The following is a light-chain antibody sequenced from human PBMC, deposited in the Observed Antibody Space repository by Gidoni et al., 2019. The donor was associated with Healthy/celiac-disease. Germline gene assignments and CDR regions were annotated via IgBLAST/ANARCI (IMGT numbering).Light chain of an antibody. J-gene: IGKJ1*01. CDR2: GAS. CDR1: QSVSSSY. Sequence: EIVLPHSPGTLSLSPGEGATLSCRASQSVSSSYLAWYQQKPGQAPRLLIYGASSRATGIPDRFSGSGSGTDFTLNISRLEPEDFAVYYCQQYGSSPTWTFGQGTKVEIK. CDR3: QQYGSSPTWT. V-gene: IGKV3-20*01.